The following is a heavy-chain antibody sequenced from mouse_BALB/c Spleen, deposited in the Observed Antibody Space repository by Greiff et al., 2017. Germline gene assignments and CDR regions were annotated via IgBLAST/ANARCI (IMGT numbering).Heavy chain of an antibody. V-gene: IGHV5-6-5*01. Sequence: EVKLVESGGGLVKPGGSLKLSCAASGFTFSSYAMSWVRQTPEKRLEWVASISSGGSTYYPDSVKGRFTISRDNARNILYLQMSSLRSEDTAMYYCARGRYRYDLGYAMDYWGQGTSVTVSS. D-gene: IGHD2-14*01. CDR2: ISSGGST. CDR1: GFTFSSYA. CDR3: ARGRYRYDLGYAMDY. J-gene: IGHJ4*01.